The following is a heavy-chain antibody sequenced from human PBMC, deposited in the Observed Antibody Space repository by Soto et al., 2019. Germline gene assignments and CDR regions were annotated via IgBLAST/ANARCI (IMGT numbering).Heavy chain of an antibody. D-gene: IGHD5-12*01. CDR1: GLTFSTYA. CDR3: AKTPRGGGYGNSYFDL. V-gene: IGHV3-23*01. CDR2: ITASGAIT. Sequence: EVQLLESGGRLVQPGGSLRLSCAASGLTFSTYAMTWVRLAPGRGLEWVSSITASGAITYYRDSVKGRFTISRDNSQSTLYLQMNSLGGEDTAIYYCAKTPRGGGYGNSYFDLWGRGTLVTVSS. J-gene: IGHJ2*01.